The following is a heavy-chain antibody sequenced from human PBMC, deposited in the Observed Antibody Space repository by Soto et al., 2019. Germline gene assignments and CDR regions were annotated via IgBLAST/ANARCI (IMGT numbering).Heavy chain of an antibody. CDR3: ARGGLNMVRGVIDGEYYYYYYMDV. D-gene: IGHD3-10*01. J-gene: IGHJ6*03. V-gene: IGHV4-34*01. CDR2: INHSGST. CDR1: GGSFSGYY. Sequence: QVQLQQWGAGLLKPSETLSLTCAVYGGSFSGYYWSWIRQPPGKGLEWIGEINHSGSTNYNPSLKSRVTISVDTSKNQFSLKLSSVTAADTAVYYCARGGLNMVRGVIDGEYYYYYYMDVWGKGTTVTVSS.